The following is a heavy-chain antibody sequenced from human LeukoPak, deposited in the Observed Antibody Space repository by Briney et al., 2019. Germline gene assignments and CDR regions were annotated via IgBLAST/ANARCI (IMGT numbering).Heavy chain of an antibody. CDR1: GFTFSSYA. J-gene: IGHJ3*02. V-gene: IGHV3-23*01. CDR3: ATRMAVAGIRSAFDI. CDR2: ISGSGGST. D-gene: IGHD6-19*01. Sequence: GGSPRLSCAASGFTFSSYAMSWVRQAPGKGLEWVSAISGSGGSTYYADSVKGRFTISRDNSKNTLYLQMNSLRAEDTAVYYCATRMAVAGIRSAFDIWGQGTMVTVSS.